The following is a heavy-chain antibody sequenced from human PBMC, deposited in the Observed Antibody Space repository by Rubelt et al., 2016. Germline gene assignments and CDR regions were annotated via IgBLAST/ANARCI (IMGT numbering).Heavy chain of an antibody. J-gene: IGHJ4*02. Sequence: EVQLVESGGGLVQPGGSLRLSCAASGFTFSNYWMNWVRQAPGKGLEWVANIKQDGSADYYVDSVMGRFTISRDNAKNSLYLQMSRLRADDTAVYFCVRESLHDYYNSGGFWYWGQGTLVTVSS. D-gene: IGHD3-22*01. CDR3: VRESLHDYYNSGGFWY. V-gene: IGHV3-7*03. CDR1: GFTFSNYW. CDR2: IKQDGSAD.